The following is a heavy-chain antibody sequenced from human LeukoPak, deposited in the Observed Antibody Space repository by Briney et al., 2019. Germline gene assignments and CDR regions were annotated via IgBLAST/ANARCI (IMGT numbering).Heavy chain of an antibody. CDR2: ISGSGGST. D-gene: IGHD3-10*01. J-gene: IGHJ6*02. Sequence: GGSLRLSCAASGFTFSSYAMSWVRQAPGKGLEWVSAISGSGGSTYYADSVKGRFTISRDNSKNTLYLQMNSLRAEDTAVYYCAKRLREYYYGSGSLYGMDVWGQGTTVTVSS. CDR3: AKRLREYYYGSGSLYGMDV. V-gene: IGHV3-23*01. CDR1: GFTFSSYA.